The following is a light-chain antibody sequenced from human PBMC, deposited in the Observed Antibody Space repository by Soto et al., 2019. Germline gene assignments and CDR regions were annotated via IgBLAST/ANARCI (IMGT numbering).Light chain of an antibody. V-gene: IGKV3D-20*02. CDR2: GAS. CDR1: QTVSSNN. Sequence: DIVLTQSPGTLSLSPGERATLSCRASQTVSSNNLAWYQQKRGQAPRLLIYGASSRAAAIPDRFRGSGSGTDYTLSISSLEAEDFAVYYCQHRDNWSYIFGQGTKLEMK. J-gene: IGKJ2*01. CDR3: QHRDNWSYI.